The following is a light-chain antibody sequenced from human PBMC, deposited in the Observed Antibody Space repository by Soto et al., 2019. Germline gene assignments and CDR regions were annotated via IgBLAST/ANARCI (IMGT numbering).Light chain of an antibody. CDR2: AAS. V-gene: IGKV1-39*01. CDR3: QQSHSTPLT. CDR1: QSISTY. J-gene: IGKJ1*01. Sequence: DIQMTQSPSSLSASVGDRVTITCRASQSISTYLNWYQQKPGTAPKLLIYAASSLHSGVTSRFSGSGSGTDFTLTISSLQPEDFASYYCQQSHSTPLTFGQGTKVEVK.